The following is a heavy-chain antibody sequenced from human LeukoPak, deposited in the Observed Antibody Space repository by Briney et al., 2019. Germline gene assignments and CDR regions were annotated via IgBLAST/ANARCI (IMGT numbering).Heavy chain of an antibody. CDR2: IYYSGST. D-gene: IGHD2-15*01. CDR1: GGSISSGGYY. V-gene: IGHV4-31*03. Sequence: SETLSLTCTVSGGSISSGGYYWSWIRQHPGKGLEWIGYIYYSGSTYYNPSLKSRVTISVDTSKNQFSLKLSSVTAADTAVYYCARAYRGYCSGGSCPFDYWGQGTLVTASS. CDR3: ARAYRGYCSGGSCPFDY. J-gene: IGHJ4*02.